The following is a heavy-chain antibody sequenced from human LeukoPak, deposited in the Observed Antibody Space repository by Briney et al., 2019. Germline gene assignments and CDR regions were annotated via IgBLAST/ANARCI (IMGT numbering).Heavy chain of an antibody. CDR2: IYSGGST. J-gene: IGHJ3*02. V-gene: IGHV3-53*01. D-gene: IGHD1-26*01. CDR3: ARGGSYLSAFDI. CDR1: GFTVSSNY. Sequence: TGGSLRLSCAASGFTVSSNYMSWVRQAPGKGLEWVSIIYSGGSTFYADSVKGRFTISRDNSKNTLYLQTNSLRAEDTAVYYCARGGSYLSAFDIWGQGTMVTVSS.